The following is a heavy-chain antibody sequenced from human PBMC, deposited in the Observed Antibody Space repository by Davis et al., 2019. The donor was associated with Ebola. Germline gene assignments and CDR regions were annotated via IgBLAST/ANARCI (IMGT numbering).Heavy chain of an antibody. J-gene: IGHJ6*04. CDR2: ITPFNGNT. D-gene: IGHD3-10*01. V-gene: IGHV1-18*01. CDR3: ARAYYYGSGSPYYYYYGMDV. Sequence: ASVKVSCKASGYTFTSYGISWVRQAPGQALEWMGWITPFNGNTNYAQKFQDRVTMTRDTSTSTVYMELSSLRSEDTAVYYCARAYYYGSGSPYYYYYGMDVWGKGTTVTVSS. CDR1: GYTFTSYG.